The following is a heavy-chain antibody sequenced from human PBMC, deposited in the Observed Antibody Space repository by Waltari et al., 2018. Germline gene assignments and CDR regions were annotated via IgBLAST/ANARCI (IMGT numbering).Heavy chain of an antibody. CDR2: IYTSGST. V-gene: IGHV4-61*02. CDR3: ARDLEYLDY. D-gene: IGHD3-3*01. CDR1: GGSISSGSYY. Sequence: QVQLQESGPGLVKPSQTLSLTCTVSGGSISSGSYYWSWIRQPAGKGLEWIGRIYTSGSTNYNPSLKSRVTISVDTSKNQFSLKLSSVTAADTAVYYCARDLEYLDYWGQGTLVTVSS. J-gene: IGHJ4*02.